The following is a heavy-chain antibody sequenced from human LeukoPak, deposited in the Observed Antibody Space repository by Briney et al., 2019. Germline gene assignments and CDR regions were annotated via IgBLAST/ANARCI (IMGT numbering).Heavy chain of an antibody. V-gene: IGHV4-59*01. CDR3: ARAGYTSSPRYYYMDV. J-gene: IGHJ6*03. CDR2: IYYRGST. Sequence: SEALSLTCTVSGGSISSYYWNWIRQPPGKGLEWIGYIYYRGSTNYNPSLKSRVTISVDTSKNQFSLKLSSVTAADTAVYYCARAGYTSSPRYYYMDVWGKGTTVTVSS. D-gene: IGHD6-6*01. CDR1: GGSISSYY.